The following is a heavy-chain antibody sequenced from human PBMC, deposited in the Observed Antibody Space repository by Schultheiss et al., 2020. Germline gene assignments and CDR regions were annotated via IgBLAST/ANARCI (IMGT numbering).Heavy chain of an antibody. CDR1: GGSISSYY. V-gene: IGHV4-59*06. J-gene: IGHJ4*02. D-gene: IGHD6-19*01. CDR3: ARDSPWLFGY. Sequence: SETLSLTCTVSGGSISSYYWSWIRQPPGKGLEWIGYIYYSGSTYRNPSLKSRVTISVDTSKNQFSLKLSSVTAADTAVYYCARDSPWLFGYWGQGTLVTVS. CDR2: IYYSGST.